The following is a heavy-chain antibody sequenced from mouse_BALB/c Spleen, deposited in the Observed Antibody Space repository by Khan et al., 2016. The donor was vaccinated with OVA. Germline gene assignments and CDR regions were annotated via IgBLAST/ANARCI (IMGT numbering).Heavy chain of an antibody. CDR3: TRDRIDY. V-gene: IGHV1-7*01. CDR1: GYTFTTYW. J-gene: IGHJ2*01. Sequence: QVQLQQSGAELAKPGASVKMSCKASGYTFTTYWMHWVKQRPGQGLEWIGYINPTSGYTDYNEKFKDRAILSADKSSSTAYMQLSSLTFEDSAVYYCTRDRIDYWGQGTTLTVSS. CDR2: INPTSGYT.